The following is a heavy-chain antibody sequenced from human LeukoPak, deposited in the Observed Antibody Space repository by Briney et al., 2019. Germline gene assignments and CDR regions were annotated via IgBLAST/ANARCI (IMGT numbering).Heavy chain of an antibody. D-gene: IGHD2-21*02. Sequence: GGSLRLSCAASGFTFSSYWMHWVRQAPGKGLVWVSRINSDGSSTSYADSVKGRFTISRDNAKNTLYLQMNSLRAEDTAVYYCARVLDYCGGDCYSHYYYGMDVWGQGTTVTVSS. CDR2: INSDGSST. J-gene: IGHJ6*02. CDR1: GFTFSSYW. CDR3: ARVLDYCGGDCYSHYYYGMDV. V-gene: IGHV3-74*01.